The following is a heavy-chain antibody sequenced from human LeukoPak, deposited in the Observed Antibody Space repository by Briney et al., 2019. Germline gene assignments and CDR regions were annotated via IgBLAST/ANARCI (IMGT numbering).Heavy chain of an antibody. D-gene: IGHD7-27*01. V-gene: IGHV3-74*01. CDR1: GFTFSSYA. Sequence: GSLRLSCAASGFTFSSYAMSWVRQAPGKGLVWVSRINSGGSGTSYADSVEGRFTISRDNAKNTLYLQMNSLKGEDTAVYYCATSLGPLTEYWGQGTLVTVSS. J-gene: IGHJ4*02. CDR3: ATSLGPLTEY. CDR2: INSGGSGT.